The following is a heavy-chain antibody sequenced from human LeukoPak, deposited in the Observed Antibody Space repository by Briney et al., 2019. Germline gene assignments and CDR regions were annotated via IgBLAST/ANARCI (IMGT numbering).Heavy chain of an antibody. Sequence: SETLSLTCTVSGGSISSYYWGWIRQPPGKGLEWIGSIYYSGSTYYNPSLKSRVTISVDTSKNQFSLKLSSVTAADTAVYYCARVLRFLEWSYFDYWGQGTLVTVSS. J-gene: IGHJ4*02. D-gene: IGHD3-3*01. V-gene: IGHV4-39*07. CDR3: ARVLRFLEWSYFDY. CDR1: GGSISSYY. CDR2: IYYSGST.